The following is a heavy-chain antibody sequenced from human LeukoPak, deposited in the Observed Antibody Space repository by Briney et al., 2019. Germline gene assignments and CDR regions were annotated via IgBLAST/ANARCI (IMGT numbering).Heavy chain of an antibody. CDR3: AGLQMTTVTTNYYYYMDV. V-gene: IGHV4-34*01. CDR1: GGSFSGYY. D-gene: IGHD4-11*01. CDR2: INHSGST. J-gene: IGHJ6*03. Sequence: SETLSLTCAVYGGSFSGYYWSWIRQPPGKGLEWIGEINHSGSTNYNPSLKSRVTISVDTSKNQFSLKLSSVTAADTAVYYCAGLQMTTVTTNYYYYMDVWGKGTTVTVSS.